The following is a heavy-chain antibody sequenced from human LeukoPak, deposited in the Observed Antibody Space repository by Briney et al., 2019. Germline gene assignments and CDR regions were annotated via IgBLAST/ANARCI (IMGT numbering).Heavy chain of an antibody. CDR1: GYTLTELS. J-gene: IGHJ5*02. CDR2: FDPEDGET. D-gene: IGHD3-3*01. Sequence: ASVKVSCKVSGYTLTELSMHWVRQAPGKGLEWMGGFDPEDGETIYAQKFQGRVTMTRDTSTSTVYMELSSLRSEDTAVYYCAREALYYDFWSGYYGGDYWFDPWGQGTLVTVSS. CDR3: AREALYYDFWSGYYGGDYWFDP. V-gene: IGHV1-24*01.